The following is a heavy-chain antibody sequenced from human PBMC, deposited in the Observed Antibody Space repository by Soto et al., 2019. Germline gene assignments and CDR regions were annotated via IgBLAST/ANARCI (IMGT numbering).Heavy chain of an antibody. CDR1: GFTFSGSA. D-gene: IGHD6-13*01. CDR3: TRQYEFGSSWYEGDVYYYYGMDV. CDR2: IRSKANSYAT. J-gene: IGHJ6*02. V-gene: IGHV3-73*01. Sequence: GGSLRLSCAASGFTFSGSAMHWVRQASGKGLEWVGRIRSKANSYATAYAASVKGRLTISRADSKNTAYLQMNSLKTEDTAVYYCTRQYEFGSSWYEGDVYYYYGMDVWGQGTTVTVSS.